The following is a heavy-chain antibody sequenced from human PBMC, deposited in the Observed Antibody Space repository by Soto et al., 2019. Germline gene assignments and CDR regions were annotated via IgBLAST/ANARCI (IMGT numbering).Heavy chain of an antibody. CDR1: GFSFSSYG. Sequence: WSMKLSCAASGFSFSSYGMSGFCQDPGKGLEWVANIKQDGSEKYYVDSVKGRFTISRDNAKNSLYLQMNSLRAEDTAVYYCARVQYSSSWSYYYYMDVWGKGTTVTVSS. D-gene: IGHD6-13*01. CDR3: ARVQYSSSWSYYYYMDV. V-gene: IGHV3-7*01. J-gene: IGHJ6*03. CDR2: IKQDGSEK.